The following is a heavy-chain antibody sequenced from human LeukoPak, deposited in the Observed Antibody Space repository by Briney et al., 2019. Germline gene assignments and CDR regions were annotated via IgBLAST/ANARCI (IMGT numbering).Heavy chain of an antibody. V-gene: IGHV3-7*01. CDR3: ARREYYDFWSGPLFDY. D-gene: IGHD3-3*01. J-gene: IGHJ4*02. CDR1: EFTFSSYW. CDR2: IKQDGSEK. Sequence: GGSLRLSCAASEFTFSSYWMSWVRQAPGKGLEWVANIKQDGSEKYYVDSVKGRFTISRDNAKNSLYLQMNSLRAEDTAVYYCARREYYDFWSGPLFDYWGQGTLVTVSS.